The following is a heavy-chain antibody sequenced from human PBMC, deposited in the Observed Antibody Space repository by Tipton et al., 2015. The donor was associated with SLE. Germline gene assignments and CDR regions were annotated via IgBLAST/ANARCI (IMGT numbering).Heavy chain of an antibody. V-gene: IGHV4-59*01. CDR3: ASGGYDASGSYYGGWFDP. Sequence: TLSLTCTVSGGSMNDYYWSWIRQPPGKGLEWIGYIYYTGSSNHNPSLKGRVTMSVDTSKNQFSLSVNSVTAADTAVYYCASGGYDASGSYYGGWFDPWGQGTLVTVSS. CDR1: GGSMNDYY. CDR2: IYYTGSS. J-gene: IGHJ5*02. D-gene: IGHD3-10*01.